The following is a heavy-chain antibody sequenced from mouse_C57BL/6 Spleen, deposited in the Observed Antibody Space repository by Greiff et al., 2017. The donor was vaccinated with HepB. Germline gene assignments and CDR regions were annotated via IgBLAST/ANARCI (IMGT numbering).Heavy chain of an antibody. D-gene: IGHD1-1*01. CDR1: GFSLTSYG. CDR3: SKNAGSSYWFAY. Sequence: QVQLQQSGPGLVQPSQRLSITCTVSGFSLTSYGVHWVRQPPGKGLEWLGVIWSGGSTDYNAAFISRLSISKDNSKSQVFFKMNSLQADDTAIYYCSKNAGSSYWFAYWGQGTLVTVSA. J-gene: IGHJ3*01. V-gene: IGHV2-4*01. CDR2: IWSGGST.